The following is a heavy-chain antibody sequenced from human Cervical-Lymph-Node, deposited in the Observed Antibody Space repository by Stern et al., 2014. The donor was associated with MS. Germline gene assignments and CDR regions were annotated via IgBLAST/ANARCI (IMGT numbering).Heavy chain of an antibody. V-gene: IGHV7-4-1*02. CDR2: INTNNGNP. CDR3: ARLGAVPRYGRDV. J-gene: IGHJ6*02. D-gene: IGHD7-27*01. Sequence: QVQLVQSGSELKKPGASVKVSCKASGYTFTSYAMNWVRQAPGQGLEWMGWINTNNGNPTDAQGFTGRFAFSIDNSVNTAYLQSSSLRAEDTAVYYCARLGAVPRYGRDVWGQGTTVTVSS. CDR1: GYTFTSYA.